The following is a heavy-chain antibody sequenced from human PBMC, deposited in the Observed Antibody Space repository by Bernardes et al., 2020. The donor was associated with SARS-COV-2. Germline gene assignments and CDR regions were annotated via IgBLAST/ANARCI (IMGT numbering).Heavy chain of an antibody. Sequence: SETLSLTCTVSGGSISSYYWSWIRQPAGKGLEWIGRIYTSGSTNYNPSLKSRVTMSVDTSKNQFSLKLSSVTAADTAVYYCAKLGWLTDYYYGMDVWGQGTTVTVPS. D-gene: IGHD5-12*01. J-gene: IGHJ6*02. CDR3: AKLGWLTDYYYGMDV. CDR2: IYTSGST. CDR1: GGSISSYY. V-gene: IGHV4-4*07.